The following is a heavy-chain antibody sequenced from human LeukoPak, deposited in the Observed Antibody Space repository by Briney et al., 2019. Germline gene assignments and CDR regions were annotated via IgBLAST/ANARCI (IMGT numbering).Heavy chain of an antibody. J-gene: IGHJ6*03. Sequence: GASVKVSCKASGYTFTGYYMHWVRQAPGQGLEWMGRINPNSGGTNYAQKFQGRVTMTRDTSISTAYMELSRLRSDDTAVYYCARSDHYYYYMDVWGKGTTVTVSS. V-gene: IGHV1-2*06. CDR2: INPNSGGT. CDR1: GYTFTGYY. CDR3: ARSDHYYYYMDV.